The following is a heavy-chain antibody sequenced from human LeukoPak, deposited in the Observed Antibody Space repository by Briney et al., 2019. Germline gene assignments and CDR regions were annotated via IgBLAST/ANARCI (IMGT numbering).Heavy chain of an antibody. CDR1: GYTFTGYY. CDR3: ARERSPSYSSLHGDWFDP. CDR2: INPNSGGT. J-gene: IGHJ5*02. V-gene: IGHV1-2*02. Sequence: ASVKVSCKASGYTFTGYYMHWVRQAPGQGLEWMGWINPNSGGTNYAQKFQGRVTMTRDTSISTAYMELSRLRSDDTAVYYCARERSPSYSSLHGDWFDPWGQGTLVTVSS. D-gene: IGHD6-13*01.